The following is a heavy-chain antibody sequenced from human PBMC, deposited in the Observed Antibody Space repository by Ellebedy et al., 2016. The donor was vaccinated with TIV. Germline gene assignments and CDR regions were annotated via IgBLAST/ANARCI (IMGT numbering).Heavy chain of an antibody. CDR3: ARGAWGYNPTFDP. CDR1: GFTFSSYA. D-gene: IGHD5-24*01. J-gene: IGHJ5*02. Sequence: GGSLRLSCAASGFTFSSYAMHWVRQAPGKGLEWVAVISYDGSNKYYADSVKGRFTISRDNSKNTLYLQMNSLRAEDTAVYYCARGAWGYNPTFDPWGQGTLVTVSS. CDR2: ISYDGSNK. V-gene: IGHV3-30-3*01.